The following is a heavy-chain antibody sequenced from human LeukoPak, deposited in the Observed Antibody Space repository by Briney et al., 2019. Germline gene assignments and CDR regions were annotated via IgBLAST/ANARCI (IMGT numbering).Heavy chain of an antibody. J-gene: IGHJ4*02. CDR2: ISHDGSSK. V-gene: IGHV3-30*18. D-gene: IGHD3-22*01. CDR3: AKDPYYDSSGYYFGYFDY. CDR1: GFTFSRSG. Sequence: GGSLRLSCVASGFTFSRSGMHWVRQAPGKGLEWVAVISHDGSSKHYADSVKGRFTISRDNSKNTLYLQMNSLRAEDTAVYYCAKDPYYDSSGYYFGYFDYWGQGTLVTVSS.